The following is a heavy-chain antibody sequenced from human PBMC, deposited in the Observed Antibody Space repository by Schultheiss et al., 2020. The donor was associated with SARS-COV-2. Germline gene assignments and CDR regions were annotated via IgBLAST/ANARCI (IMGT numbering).Heavy chain of an antibody. V-gene: IGHV5-51*01. J-gene: IGHJ6*02. CDR1: GYSFTTYW. CDR3: ARWQLVSYYYYGMDV. D-gene: IGHD6-13*01. CDR2: IYPGDSDT. Sequence: GGSLRLSCKGSGYSFTTYWIGWVRQMPGKGLEWMGIIYPGDSDTRYSPSFQGQVTISADKSISTAYLQWSSLTASDTAMYYCARWQLVSYYYYGMDVWGQGTTVTVSS.